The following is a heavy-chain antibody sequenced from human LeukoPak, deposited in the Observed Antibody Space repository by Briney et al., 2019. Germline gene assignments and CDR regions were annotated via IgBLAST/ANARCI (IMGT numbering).Heavy chain of an antibody. CDR2: INPNSGGT. V-gene: IGHV1-2*04. Sequence: ASVKVSCKASGYTFTGYYMHWVRRAPGQGLEWMGWINPNSGGTNYAQKFQGWVTMTRDTSTSTAYMELSRLRSVDTAVYYCARETYSSGWYTGSARAFDIWGQGTMVTVSS. CDR3: ARETYSSGWYTGSARAFDI. J-gene: IGHJ3*02. D-gene: IGHD6-19*01. CDR1: GYTFTGYY.